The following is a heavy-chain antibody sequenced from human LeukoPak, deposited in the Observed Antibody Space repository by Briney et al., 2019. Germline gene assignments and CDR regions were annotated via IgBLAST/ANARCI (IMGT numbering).Heavy chain of an antibody. V-gene: IGHV3-7*03. Sequence: PGGSLRLSCAASGFAFSSYWMSWVRQAPGKWLEWVANIKQDGSEKYYVDSVKGRFTISRDNAKNSLYLQMNSLRVEDTAVYYCARDGDYPIDYWGQGTLVTVSS. CDR1: GFAFSSYW. J-gene: IGHJ4*02. CDR2: IKQDGSEK. D-gene: IGHD4-17*01. CDR3: ARDGDYPIDY.